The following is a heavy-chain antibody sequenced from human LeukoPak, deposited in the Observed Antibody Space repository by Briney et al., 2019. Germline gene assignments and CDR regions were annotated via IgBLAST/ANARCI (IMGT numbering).Heavy chain of an antibody. V-gene: IGHV1-2*02. J-gene: IGHJ4*02. CDR2: INPHSGVT. CDR3: VGEGNQLLTKNFDL. D-gene: IGHD4-23*01. Sequence: KPGASVKVSCKASGYTFTGYYMHWVRQAPGQGLEWMGYINPHSGVTSFPQKFRGRVTLTTDTSISAAYMELSSLISDDTAIYYCVGEGNQLLTKNFDLWGQGALVTVSS. CDR1: GYTFTGYY.